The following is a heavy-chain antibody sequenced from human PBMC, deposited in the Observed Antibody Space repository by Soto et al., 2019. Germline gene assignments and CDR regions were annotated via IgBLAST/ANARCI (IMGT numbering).Heavy chain of an antibody. CDR1: GDSVFSNRAS. CDR3: ARDLSKALDY. Sequence: SQTLSLTCAISGDSVFSNRASWNWIRQSPSRGLEWLGRTYYRSKWYNDYAGSVKSRITINPDTSENQFSLQVNSVTPEDTAVYYCARDLSKALDYRGQGILVTVSS. CDR2: TYYRSKWYN. V-gene: IGHV6-1*01. J-gene: IGHJ4*01.